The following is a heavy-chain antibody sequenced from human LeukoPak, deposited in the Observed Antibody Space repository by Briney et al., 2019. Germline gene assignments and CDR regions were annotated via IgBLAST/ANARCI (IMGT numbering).Heavy chain of an antibody. J-gene: IGHJ4*02. CDR2: VQVSGNS. Sequence: PSETLSLTCTVSGGSTSTYYWSWIRQPPGRSLEWIGYVQVSGNSKYNPSLKSRVAMSVDASKNQVSLELSSVTVADTAFYYCARDQKHSYGRRFDYWGQGILVTVSS. D-gene: IGHD5-18*01. CDR1: GGSTSTYY. V-gene: IGHV4-59*01. CDR3: ARDQKHSYGRRFDY.